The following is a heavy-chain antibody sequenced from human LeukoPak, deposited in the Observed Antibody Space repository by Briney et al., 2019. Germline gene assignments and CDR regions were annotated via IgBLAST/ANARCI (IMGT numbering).Heavy chain of an antibody. CDR3: ARGIAIHGDCFDY. CDR1: GYSISSGYY. Sequence: NPSETLSLTCTVSGYSISSGYYWGWIRQPPGKGLEWIGSIYYSGSTYYNPSLKSRVTISVDTSKNQFSLKLSSVTAADTAVYYCARGIAIHGDCFDYWGQGTLVTVSS. V-gene: IGHV4-38-2*02. CDR2: IYYSGST. J-gene: IGHJ4*02. D-gene: IGHD2-21*01.